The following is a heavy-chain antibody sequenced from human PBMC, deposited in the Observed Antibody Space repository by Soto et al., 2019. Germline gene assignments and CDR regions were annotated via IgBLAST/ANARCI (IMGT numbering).Heavy chain of an antibody. Sequence: QVQLVQSGAEVKKPGSSVKFSCKASGGTFSSYAISWVRQAPGQGLEWMGGIIPIFGTADYAQTFQGRVTITADESTSTAYMELSSLRSEDTAVYYCASHTGSSPEGRYYYGMDVWGQGTTVTVSS. D-gene: IGHD1-26*01. V-gene: IGHV1-69*12. CDR2: IIPIFGTA. CDR3: ASHTGSSPEGRYYYGMDV. CDR1: GGTFSSYA. J-gene: IGHJ6*02.